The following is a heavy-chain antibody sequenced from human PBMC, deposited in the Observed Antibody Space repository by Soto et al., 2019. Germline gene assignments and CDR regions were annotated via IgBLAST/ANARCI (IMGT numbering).Heavy chain of an antibody. CDR3: ARLGAYFQALDS. D-gene: IGHD3-16*01. V-gene: IGHV4-59*08. CDR2: IYFAGTT. Sequence: QVQLQESGPGLVKPSETLSLTCTVSNGSISPNYWSWIRQPPGKGLEWIGYIYFAGTTTYNPSLKSRVTTSLDASKNRFSLRLTSVTAADTAVYYCARLGAYFQALDSWGQGTLVTVSS. CDR1: NGSISPNY. J-gene: IGHJ4*02.